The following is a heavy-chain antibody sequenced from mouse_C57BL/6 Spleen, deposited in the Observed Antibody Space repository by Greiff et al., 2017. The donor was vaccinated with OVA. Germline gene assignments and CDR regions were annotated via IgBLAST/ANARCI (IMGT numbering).Heavy chain of an antibody. V-gene: IGHV1-81*01. CDR2: IYPRSGNT. CDR1: GYTFTSYG. Sequence: QVQLKQSGAELARPGASVKLSCKASGYTFTSYGISWVKQRTGQGLEWIGEIYPRSGNTYYNEKFKGKATLTADKSSSTAYMELRSLTSEDSAVYFCARRDYKNYFDYWGQGTTLTVSS. J-gene: IGHJ2*01. D-gene: IGHD2-12*01. CDR3: ARRDYKNYFDY.